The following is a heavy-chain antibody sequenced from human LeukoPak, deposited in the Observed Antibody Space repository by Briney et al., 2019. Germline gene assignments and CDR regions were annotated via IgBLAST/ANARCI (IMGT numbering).Heavy chain of an antibody. D-gene: IGHD1-26*01. CDR1: GYTFTSYD. CDR2: MNPNSGNT. CDR3: ATSHSGSYSDAFDI. V-gene: IGHV1-8*01. Sequence: GASVKVSCKASGYTFTSYDINWVRQATGQGLEWMGWMNPNSGNTGYAQKFQGRVTMTRNTSISTAYMELSSLRSEDTAVYYRATSHSGSYSDAFDIWGQGTMVTVSS. J-gene: IGHJ3*02.